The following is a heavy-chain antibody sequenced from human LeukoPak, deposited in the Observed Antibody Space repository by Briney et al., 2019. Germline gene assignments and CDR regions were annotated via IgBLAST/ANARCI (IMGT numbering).Heavy chain of an antibody. Sequence: SQTLSLTCTVSGGSISSGSYYWSWIRQPAGKGLEWIGRIYTSGNTNYNPSLKSRVTISVDTSKNQFSLKLSSVTAADTAVYYCARGEFTAMVIPEGGSFDYWGQGTLVTVSS. CDR2: IYTSGNT. V-gene: IGHV4-61*02. D-gene: IGHD5-18*01. CDR3: ARGEFTAMVIPEGGSFDY. J-gene: IGHJ4*02. CDR1: GGSISSGSYY.